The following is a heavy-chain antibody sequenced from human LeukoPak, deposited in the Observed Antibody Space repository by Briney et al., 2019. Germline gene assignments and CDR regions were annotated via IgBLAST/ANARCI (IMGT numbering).Heavy chain of an antibody. V-gene: IGHV3-23*01. Sequence: TGGSLRLSCAASGFTFSGYAMSWVRLAPGKGLEWVSAITTSGGGTYYADSVKGRFTISRDNSKNTLYLQMYSLRAGDTAVYYCAKSKGYDSTGYPDAFDIWGQGTMVTVSS. D-gene: IGHD3-22*01. J-gene: IGHJ3*02. CDR3: AKSKGYDSTGYPDAFDI. CDR2: ITTSGGGT. CDR1: GFTFSGYA.